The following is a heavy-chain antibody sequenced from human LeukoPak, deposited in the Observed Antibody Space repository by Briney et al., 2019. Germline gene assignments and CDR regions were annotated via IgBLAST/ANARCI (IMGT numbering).Heavy chain of an antibody. CDR1: GFTFSSYA. CDR3: AKDLRPQIAYGESPRGTAPMGY. D-gene: IGHD4-17*01. CDR2: ISGSGVST. Sequence: GGSLRLSCAASGFTFSSYAMSWVRQAPGKGLEWVSGISGSGVSTYYAESVKGRFTISRDNSKNTLYLQMDSLRVEDTAMYYCAKDLRPQIAYGESPRGTAPMGYWGQGALVTVSS. V-gene: IGHV3-23*01. J-gene: IGHJ4*02.